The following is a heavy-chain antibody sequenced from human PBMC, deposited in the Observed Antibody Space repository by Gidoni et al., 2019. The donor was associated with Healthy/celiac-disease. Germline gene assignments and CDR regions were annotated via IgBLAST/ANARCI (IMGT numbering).Heavy chain of an antibody. Sequence: QLQLQESGPGLVTPSETLSLTCTVSAGSISPSSYYWGWIRQPPGKGLEWIGSIYYSGSTYYNPSLKSRVTISVDTSKNQFSLKLSAVTAADTAVYYCARDTAEALHYYYGMDVWGQGTTVTVSS. CDR2: IYYSGST. CDR3: ARDTAEALHYYYGMDV. CDR1: AGSISPSSYY. J-gene: IGHJ6*02. V-gene: IGHV4-39*02.